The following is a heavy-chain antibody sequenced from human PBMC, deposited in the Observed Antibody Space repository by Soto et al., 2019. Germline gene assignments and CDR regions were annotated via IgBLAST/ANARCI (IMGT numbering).Heavy chain of an antibody. CDR2: IIPILGIA. CDR1: GGTFSSYT. CDR3: AIPAKARVGGKARSDDAFDI. Sequence: ASVKVSCKASGGTFSSYTISWVRQAPGQGLEWMGRIIPILGIANYAQKFQGRVTITADKSTSTAYMELSSLRSEDTAVYYCAIPAKARVGGKARSDDAFDIWGQGTMVTVSS. V-gene: IGHV1-69*02. J-gene: IGHJ3*02. D-gene: IGHD6-6*01.